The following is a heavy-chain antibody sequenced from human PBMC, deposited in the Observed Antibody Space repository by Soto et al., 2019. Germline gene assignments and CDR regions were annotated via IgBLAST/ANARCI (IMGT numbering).Heavy chain of an antibody. CDR1: GGSFSGYY. J-gene: IGHJ6*02. V-gene: IGHV4-34*01. D-gene: IGHD3-22*01. Sequence: QVQLQQWGAGLLKPSETLSLTCAVYGGSFSGYYLSWIRQPPGKGLDWFGEINHSGSTNYNPSLKSGVTISVDTSKNQFSLKLSSVTAADTAVYYSAREGSQITDDSSGYESDYYGMDVWGQGTTVTVSS. CDR3: AREGSQITDDSSGYESDYYGMDV. CDR2: INHSGST.